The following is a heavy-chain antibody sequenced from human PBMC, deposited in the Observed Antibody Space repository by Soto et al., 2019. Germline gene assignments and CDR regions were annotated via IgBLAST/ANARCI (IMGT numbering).Heavy chain of an antibody. Sequence: SETLSLTCTVSGGSISSSSYYWGWIRQPPGKGLEWIGSIYYSGSTYYNPSLKSRVTISVDTSKNQFSLKLSSVTAADTAVYYCARHRPLGGYYFDYWGQGTLVTVSS. V-gene: IGHV4-39*01. J-gene: IGHJ4*02. CDR2: IYYSGST. CDR3: ARHRPLGGYYFDY. CDR1: GGSISSSSYY.